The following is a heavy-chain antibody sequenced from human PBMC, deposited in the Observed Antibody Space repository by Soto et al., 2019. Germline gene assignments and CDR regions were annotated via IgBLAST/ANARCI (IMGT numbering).Heavy chain of an antibody. Sequence: QVQLVQSGAEVMQPGASVTVSCKASGYTFTSYYIQWVRQAPGQGLEWMGIINPSGGSTNYAQEFQGRVTMTRDTSTSTVYVELSSLRSEDTAIYYCSRGYPPRDQLGNLPGAFWGQGTLVTVSS. J-gene: IGHJ4*02. CDR1: GYTFTSYY. CDR3: SRGYPPRDQLGNLPGAF. V-gene: IGHV1-46*03. CDR2: INPSGGST. D-gene: IGHD1-1*01.